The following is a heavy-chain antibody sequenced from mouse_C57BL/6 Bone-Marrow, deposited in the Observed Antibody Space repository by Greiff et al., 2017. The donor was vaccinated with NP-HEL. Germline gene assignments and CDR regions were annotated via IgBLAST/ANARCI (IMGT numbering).Heavy chain of an antibody. J-gene: IGHJ2*01. V-gene: IGHV5-12*01. CDR3: ARHGPYGSSSDY. Sequence: DVMLVESGGGLVQPGGSLKLSCAASGFTFSDYYMYWVRQTPEKRLEWVAYISNGGGSTYYPDTVKGRFTISRDNAKNTLYLQMSRLKSEDTAMYYCARHGPYGSSSDYWGKGTTLTVSS. CDR1: GFTFSDYY. CDR2: ISNGGGST. D-gene: IGHD1-1*01.